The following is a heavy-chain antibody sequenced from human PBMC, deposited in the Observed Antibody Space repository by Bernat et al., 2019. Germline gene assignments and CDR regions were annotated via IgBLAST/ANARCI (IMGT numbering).Heavy chain of an antibody. J-gene: IGHJ3*02. D-gene: IGHD3-22*01. V-gene: IGHV4-39*01. CDR1: AGSFSSNNYF. CDR3: ATRWRPTYYYGSSGYYGWDAFDS. CDR2: VYSSGST. Sequence: QVQLQESGPGLVKPSETLSLTCTVSAGSFSSNNYFWGWIREPPGKGLEWIGSVYSSGSTYYNPSLKGRVTISVDTSKNQFSLKLSSVTAADTAVYYCATRWRPTYYYGSSGYYGWDAFDSWGQGTMVTVS.